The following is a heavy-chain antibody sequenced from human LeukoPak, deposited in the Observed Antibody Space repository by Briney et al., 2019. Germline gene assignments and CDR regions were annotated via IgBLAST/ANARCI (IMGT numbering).Heavy chain of an antibody. CDR2: ISAYNGNT. J-gene: IGHJ4*02. Sequence: ASVKVSCKASGYTFTSYGISWVRQAPGQGLEWMGWISAYNGNTNYAQKLQGRVTMTTDTSTSTAYMELRSLRSDDTAVYYCARDPPLSRYCSSTSCPPGYWGQGTLVTVSS. V-gene: IGHV1-18*01. CDR1: GYTFTSYG. D-gene: IGHD2-2*01. CDR3: ARDPPLSRYCSSTSCPPGY.